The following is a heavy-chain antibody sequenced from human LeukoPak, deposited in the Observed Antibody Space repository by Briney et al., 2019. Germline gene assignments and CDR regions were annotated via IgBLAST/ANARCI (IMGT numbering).Heavy chain of an antibody. CDR2: IKQDGSET. D-gene: IGHD5-24*01. Sequence: GGSLRLSCEVSGFTFNTYWMSWVRQAPGKGLEWVANIKQDGSETYYVDSVKGRFTISRDNAKNSLYLQMNSLRDEDTAVYYCARPRREDTPYHCMDVWGEGTTVTVSS. J-gene: IGHJ6*03. CDR3: ARPRREDTPYHCMDV. V-gene: IGHV3-7*01. CDR1: GFTFNTYW.